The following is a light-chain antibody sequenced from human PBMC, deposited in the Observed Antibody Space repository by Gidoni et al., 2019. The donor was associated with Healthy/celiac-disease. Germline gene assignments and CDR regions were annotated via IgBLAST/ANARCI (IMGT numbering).Light chain of an antibody. CDR1: QSVSSN. CDR3: QQYNNWPPNT. Sequence: EIVMTQSPATLSVSPGERATLSCRASQSVSSNLAWYQQKPGQAPRLLIYGASTRATGIPARFSGSGSGTEFTLTISSLQSEDFAVYYCQQYNNWPPNTFGQGTELEIK. J-gene: IGKJ2*01. CDR2: GAS. V-gene: IGKV3-15*01.